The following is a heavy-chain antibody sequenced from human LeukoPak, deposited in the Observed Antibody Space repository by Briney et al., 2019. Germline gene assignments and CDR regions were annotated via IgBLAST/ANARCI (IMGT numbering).Heavy chain of an antibody. CDR3: ARDQGGVGY. V-gene: IGHV3-48*01. CDR1: GITFSSYS. Sequence: GGSLRPSCVASGITFSSYSMNWVRQAPGKGLEWVSYISSFSGTINYADSVKGRFTISRDNAKNSLYLQMNSLRAEDTAVYYCARDQGGVGYWGQGTLVTVSS. CDR2: ISSFSGTI. D-gene: IGHD3-16*01. J-gene: IGHJ4*02.